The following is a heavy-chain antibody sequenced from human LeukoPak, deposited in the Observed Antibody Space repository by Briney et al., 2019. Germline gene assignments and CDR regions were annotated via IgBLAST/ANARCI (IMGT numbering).Heavy chain of an antibody. Sequence: PSETLSLTCTGSGGSMTNMYWSWIRQPPGKGLEGIGYIHYTGSSPNYNSSRKSRVTISIDTSKNQISLNLYSVTTADTAVYFCARGRWSLDTWGQGILVTVSS. V-gene: IGHV4-59*01. J-gene: IGHJ4*02. CDR3: ARGRWSLDT. D-gene: IGHD6-13*01. CDR1: GGSMTNMY. CDR2: IHYTGSSP.